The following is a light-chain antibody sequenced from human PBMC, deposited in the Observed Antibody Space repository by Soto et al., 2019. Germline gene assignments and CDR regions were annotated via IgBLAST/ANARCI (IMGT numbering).Light chain of an antibody. CDR3: SLSDSDVVI. CDR2: DTS. Sequence: QAVVTQEPSLTVSPGGTVTLTCGSSTGAVTSGHYPYWFQKKPGQAPRTLIYDTSNKHSWTPARFSGSLLGGKAALTLSGAQPEDEAEYYCSLSDSDVVIFGGGTKLTVL. CDR1: TGAVTSGHY. V-gene: IGLV7-46*01. J-gene: IGLJ2*01.